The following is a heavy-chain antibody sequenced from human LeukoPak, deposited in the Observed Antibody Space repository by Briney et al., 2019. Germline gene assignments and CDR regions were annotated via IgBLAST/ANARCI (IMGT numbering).Heavy chain of an antibody. Sequence: GGSLRLTCAASGFTFSSYAMSWVRQAPGKGLEWVSAISGSGGSTYYADSVKGRFTISRDNSKNTLYLQMNSLRAEDTAVYYCAKDPGSSDWYGYFDYWGQGTLVTVSS. V-gene: IGHV3-23*01. D-gene: IGHD2-21*02. CDR1: GFTFSSYA. J-gene: IGHJ4*02. CDR3: AKDPGSSDWYGYFDY. CDR2: ISGSGGST.